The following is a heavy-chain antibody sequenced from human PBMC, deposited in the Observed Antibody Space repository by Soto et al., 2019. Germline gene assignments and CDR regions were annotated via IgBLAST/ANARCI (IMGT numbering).Heavy chain of an antibody. V-gene: IGHV4-59*01. D-gene: IGHD6-13*01. CDR3: ARDLAAVPRAFDY. CDR1: GGSISSYF. Sequence: QVQLQESGPGLLKPSETLSLTCTVSGGSISSYFYIWVRPPPGKGLEWIGSVYYTRTTDYNPTLKSRVTISVDTSKTQFSLNLRSVTAADTAVYYCARDLAAVPRAFDYWGRGTLVTVSS. CDR2: VYYTRTT. J-gene: IGHJ4*02.